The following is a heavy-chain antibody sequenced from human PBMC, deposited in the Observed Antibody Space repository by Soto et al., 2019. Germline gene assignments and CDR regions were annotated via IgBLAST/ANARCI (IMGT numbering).Heavy chain of an antibody. Sequence: QVHLVQSGAEVKKPGASVKVSCKASGYTFTTYALHWVRQAPGQRPEWMGWINAGNGDTKYSQTFQGRVTIIRDTSASTGYMELSSLRSEDTAVYYCARGQRFHDILTAFDYWGQGTLVTVSA. CDR2: INAGNGDT. CDR1: GYTFTTYA. CDR3: ARGQRFHDILTAFDY. V-gene: IGHV1-3*01. J-gene: IGHJ4*02. D-gene: IGHD3-9*01.